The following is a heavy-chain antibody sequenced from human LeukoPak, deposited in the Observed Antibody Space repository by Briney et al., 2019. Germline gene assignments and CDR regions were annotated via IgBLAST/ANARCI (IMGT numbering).Heavy chain of an antibody. J-gene: IGHJ6*03. CDR2: IIPIFGTA. D-gene: IGHD3-3*01. V-gene: IGHV1-69*06. Sequence: ASVKVSCKASGGTFSSYAISWVRQAPGQGLEWMGGIIPIFGTANYAQKFQGRVTITADKSTSTAYMELSSLRSEDTAVYYCARAPKWSGFYYYMDVWGKGTTVTISS. CDR3: ARAPKWSGFYYYMDV. CDR1: GGTFSSYA.